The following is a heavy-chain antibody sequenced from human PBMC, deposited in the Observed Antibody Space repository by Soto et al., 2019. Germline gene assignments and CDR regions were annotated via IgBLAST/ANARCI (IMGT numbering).Heavy chain of an antibody. D-gene: IGHD6-13*01. CDR3: ARGHSSSWYSGYYYYYGMDG. V-gene: IGHV4-34*01. Sequence: SETLSLTCAVYVGSFSGYYWRWIRQPPGKVLEWIGEINHSGSTNYNPSLKSLVTISVDTYKNQCSLKLSSVTAADTAVYYCARGHSSSWYSGYYYYYGMDGWGKGTTVTVTS. CDR2: INHSGST. CDR1: VGSFSGYY. J-gene: IGHJ6*01.